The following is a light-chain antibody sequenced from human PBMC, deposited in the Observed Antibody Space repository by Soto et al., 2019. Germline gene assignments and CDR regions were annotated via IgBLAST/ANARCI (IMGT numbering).Light chain of an antibody. CDR3: CSYAASDLV. Sequence: QSALTQPASVSGSPGQSITISCTGASSDVGTYKLVAWYQQHPEEAPNLLIYEGTKRPSGVSSRFSASQSGSTASLTISGLQAEDEADYYCCSYAASDLVFGGGTKVTVL. J-gene: IGLJ2*01. V-gene: IGLV2-23*01. CDR2: EGT. CDR1: SSDVGTYKL.